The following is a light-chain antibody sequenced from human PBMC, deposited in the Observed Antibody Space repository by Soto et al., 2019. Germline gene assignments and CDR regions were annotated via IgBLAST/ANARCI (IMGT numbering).Light chain of an antibody. CDR1: SSDVGGYNY. V-gene: IGLV2-14*01. Sequence: QSALTQPASVSGSPGQSITISCTGTSSDVGGYNYVSWYQQHPGKAPKLMIYEVSNRPSGVSNRFSGSKSGNTASLTISGLQAEDEADYSCSSYTSSSIYVVFGGGTKLTVL. J-gene: IGLJ2*01. CDR3: SSYTSSSIYVV. CDR2: EVS.